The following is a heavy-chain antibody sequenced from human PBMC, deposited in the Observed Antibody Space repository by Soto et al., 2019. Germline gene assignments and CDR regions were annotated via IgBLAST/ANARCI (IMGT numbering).Heavy chain of an antibody. CDR2: ITWNSGSI. J-gene: IGHJ4*01. Sequence: GGSLSLSCAASGFTFHDYAMHWVRQGQGKGLEWVSGITWNSGSIDYADSVKGRFTISRDNAKNSLYLQMNSLRPEDTALYYCAKDIREYSSGWTYFDYWGHGTLVTVS. CDR3: AKDIREYSSGWTYFDY. D-gene: IGHD6-19*01. V-gene: IGHV3-9*01. CDR1: GFTFHDYA.